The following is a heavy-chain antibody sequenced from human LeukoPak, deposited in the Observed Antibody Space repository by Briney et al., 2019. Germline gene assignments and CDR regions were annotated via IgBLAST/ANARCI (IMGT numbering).Heavy chain of an antibody. J-gene: IGHJ5*02. D-gene: IGHD3-9*01. Sequence: SETLSLTCTVSGGSFSRSSYYWGWIRQPPGKGLDWIGTIFYSGSTSYNPSLKSRVSISQDTSKNQFSLRLGSVTAADTAVYYCARARYDILTGYGPFDPWGQGTLVTVSS. CDR2: IFYSGST. CDR1: GGSFSRSSYY. V-gene: IGHV4-39*07. CDR3: ARARYDILTGYGPFDP.